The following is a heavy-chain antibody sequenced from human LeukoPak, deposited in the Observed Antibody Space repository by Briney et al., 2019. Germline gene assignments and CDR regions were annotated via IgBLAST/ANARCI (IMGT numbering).Heavy chain of an antibody. CDR3: ARTSDTSGRLYWYFDL. Sequence: GGSLRLSCAASGFTFSSYGMSWVRQAPGKGLEWVSAISGSGGSTYYADSVKGRFTISRDNSKNTLYLQMNSLRAEDTAVYYCARTSDTSGRLYWYFDLWGRGTLVTVSS. D-gene: IGHD3-22*01. V-gene: IGHV3-23*01. J-gene: IGHJ2*01. CDR1: GFTFSSYG. CDR2: ISGSGGST.